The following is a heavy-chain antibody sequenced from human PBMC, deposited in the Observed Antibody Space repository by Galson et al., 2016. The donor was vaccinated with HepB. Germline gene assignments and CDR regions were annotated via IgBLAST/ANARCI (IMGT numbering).Heavy chain of an antibody. CDR3: ARNLYATGDFDF. D-gene: IGHD7-27*01. Sequence: SVKVSCKASGYTFSSYDINWVRQATGHGLEWMGCMSPSTDKTGYAREFQGRITMTWDTSISTAYMELSSLRSEDTAVYYCARNLYATGDFDFWGQGTLVTVSS. CDR1: GYTFSSYD. CDR2: MSPSTDKT. J-gene: IGHJ4*02. V-gene: IGHV1-8*01.